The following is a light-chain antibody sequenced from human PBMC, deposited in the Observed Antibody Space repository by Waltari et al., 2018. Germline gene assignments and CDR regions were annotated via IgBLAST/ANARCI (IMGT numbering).Light chain of an antibody. V-gene: IGKV1-9*01. CDR1: QGISSY. CDR2: GAS. CDR3: QQLNSYPNT. J-gene: IGKJ2*01. Sequence: FLSASVGDRVTITCRASQGISSYLAWYQQKPGKAPKLLIYGASTVQSGVPSRFSGSGSGTEFTLTISSLQPEDFATYSCQQLNSYPNTFGQGTKLEIK.